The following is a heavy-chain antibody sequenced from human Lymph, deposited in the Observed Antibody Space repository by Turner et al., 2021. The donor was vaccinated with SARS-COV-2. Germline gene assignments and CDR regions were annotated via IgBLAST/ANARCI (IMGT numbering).Heavy chain of an antibody. D-gene: IGHD2-15*01. CDR1: GFTFSTYV. Sequence: QVQLVESGGGVVQPGRSLRLSCAASGFTFSTYVMHWVRQAPGKGREWVALISYDGSNEYYADSVKGRFTISRDNSKNTVYLHMNSLRTEDTAMYYCARGHGGNYYYGMDVWGQGTTVTVSS. CDR3: ARGHGGNYYYGMDV. V-gene: IGHV3-30*04. J-gene: IGHJ6*02. CDR2: ISYDGSNE.